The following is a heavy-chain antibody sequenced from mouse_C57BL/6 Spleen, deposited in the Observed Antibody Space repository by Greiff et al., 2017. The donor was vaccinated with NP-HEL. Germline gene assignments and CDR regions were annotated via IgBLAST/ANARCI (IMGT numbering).Heavy chain of an antibody. J-gene: IGHJ2*01. V-gene: IGHV5-4*03. D-gene: IGHD1-3*01. Sequence: DVKLVESGGGLVKPGGSLKLSCAASGFTFSSYAMSWVRQTPEKRLEWVATISDGGSYTYYPDNVKGRFTISRDNAKNNLYLQMSHLKSEDTAMYYCARITSNYFDYWGQGTTLTVSS. CDR3: ARITSNYFDY. CDR1: GFTFSSYA. CDR2: ISDGGSYT.